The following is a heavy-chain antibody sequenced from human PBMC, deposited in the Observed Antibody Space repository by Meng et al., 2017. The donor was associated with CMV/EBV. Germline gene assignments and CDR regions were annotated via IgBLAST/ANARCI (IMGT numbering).Heavy chain of an antibody. D-gene: IGHD3-22*01. CDR2: IYYSGST. CDR3: ARAAPDYYDSSGPPDY. V-gene: IGHV4-30-4*08. J-gene: IGHJ4*02. Sequence: QVQPPEAGPGLVKPYQTLSLTCTVSGGSISSGDYYWSWIRQPPGKGLEWIGYIYYSGSTYYNPSLKSRVTISVDTSKNQFSLKLSSVTAADTAVYYCARAAPDYYDSSGPPDYWGQGTLVTVAS. CDR1: GGSISSGDYY.